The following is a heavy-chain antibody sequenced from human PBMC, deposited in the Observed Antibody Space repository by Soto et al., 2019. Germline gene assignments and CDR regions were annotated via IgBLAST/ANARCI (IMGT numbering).Heavy chain of an antibody. CDR3: ALVDDSSGYDAFDI. CDR1: GFSLSTGGVG. V-gene: IGHV2-5*02. J-gene: IGHJ3*02. D-gene: IGHD3-22*01. CDR2: IHWDDDK. Sequence: SGPTLVNPTQTLTVTCTFSGFSLSTGGVGVGWIRQPPGKALEWLALIHWDDDKRYSPSLKSRLTITKDTSKNQVVLTMTNMDPVDTATYYCALVDDSSGYDAFDIWGQGTMVTVS.